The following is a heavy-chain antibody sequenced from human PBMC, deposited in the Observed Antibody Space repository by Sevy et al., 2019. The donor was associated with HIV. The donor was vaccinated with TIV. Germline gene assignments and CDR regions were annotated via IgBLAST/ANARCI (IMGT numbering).Heavy chain of an antibody. CDR1: GGTFSSYA. Sequence: SVEVSCKAFGGTFSSYAINWVRQAPGHGLEWLGGIVPMFGTAKYAQKFQGRVTITADESTSTAYMELSSLRSEDTAVYYCAKADYGDYPLDSWGQGTMVTVSS. J-gene: IGHJ4*02. CDR3: AKADYGDYPLDS. D-gene: IGHD4-17*01. V-gene: IGHV1-69*13. CDR2: IVPMFGTA.